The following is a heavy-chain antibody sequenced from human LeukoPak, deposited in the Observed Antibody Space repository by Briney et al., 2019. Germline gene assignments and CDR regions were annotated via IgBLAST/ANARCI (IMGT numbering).Heavy chain of an antibody. CDR1: GFTFSSYW. V-gene: IGHV3-7*01. Sequence: GGSLRLSCAASGFTFSSYWMSWVRQAPGKGLEWVANIKQDGSEKYYVDSVKGRFTISRDNAKNSLYLQMNSLRAEDTAVYYCARDQTDARDCGGDCYPTVFDYWGQGTLVTVSS. CDR2: IKQDGSEK. J-gene: IGHJ4*02. D-gene: IGHD2-21*02. CDR3: ARDQTDARDCGGDCYPTVFDY.